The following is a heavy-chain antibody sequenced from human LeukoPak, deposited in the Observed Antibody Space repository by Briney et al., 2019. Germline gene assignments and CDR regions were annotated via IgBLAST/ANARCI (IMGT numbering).Heavy chain of an antibody. Sequence: GGSLRLSCAVPGFTVSSNYMSWVRQAPGKGLEWVSVIYGGGSTYYADSVKGRFTISRDNSKNTLYLQMNSLRAEDTAVYYCARAASVAGTYALNHWGQGTLVTVSS. D-gene: IGHD6-19*01. CDR2: IYGGGST. V-gene: IGHV3-66*01. J-gene: IGHJ4*02. CDR1: GFTVSSNY. CDR3: ARAASVAGTYALNH.